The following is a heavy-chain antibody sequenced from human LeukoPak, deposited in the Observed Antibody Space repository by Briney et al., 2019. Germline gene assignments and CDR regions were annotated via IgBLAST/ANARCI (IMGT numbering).Heavy chain of an antibody. V-gene: IGHV5-51*01. CDR3: ASYSCSGGTCYPPPD. CDR2: IHPRESDT. J-gene: IGHJ4*02. Sequence: GESLKISCRGSGYSFSNYWIGWVRQVSGKGLEWSGIIHPRESDTTYSPSFQGQVTISADKSISTAYLQWSSLKASDTAMYYCASYSCSGGTCYPPPDWGQGTLVTVSS. D-gene: IGHD2-15*01. CDR1: GYSFSNYW.